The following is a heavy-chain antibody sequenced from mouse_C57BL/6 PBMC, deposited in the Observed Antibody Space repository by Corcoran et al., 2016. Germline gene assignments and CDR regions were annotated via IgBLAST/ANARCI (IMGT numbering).Heavy chain of an antibody. CDR2: INPNNGGT. CDR3: ASYPADY. CDR1: GYTFTDYY. Sequence: EVQLQQSGPELVKPGASVKISCKASGYTFTDYYMNWVKQSHGKSLEWIGDINPNNGGTSYNQKFKGKATLTVDKSSSTAYMELRSLTSEDSAVYYCASYPADYWGQGTTLTVSS. J-gene: IGHJ2*01. V-gene: IGHV1-26*01.